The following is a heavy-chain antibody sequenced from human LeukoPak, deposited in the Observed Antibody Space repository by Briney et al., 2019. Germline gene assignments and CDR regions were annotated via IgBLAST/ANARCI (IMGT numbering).Heavy chain of an antibody. CDR3: AAVVPAVMGYFDY. D-gene: IGHD2-2*01. J-gene: IGHJ4*02. V-gene: IGHV1-69*13. CDR2: IIPIFGTA. CDR1: GYTFTSYD. Sequence: SVKVSCKVSGYTFTSYDINWVRHATGQGLEWMGGIIPIFGTANYAQKFQGRVTITADESTSTAYMELSSLRSEDTAVYYCAAVVPAVMGYFDYWGQGTLVTVSS.